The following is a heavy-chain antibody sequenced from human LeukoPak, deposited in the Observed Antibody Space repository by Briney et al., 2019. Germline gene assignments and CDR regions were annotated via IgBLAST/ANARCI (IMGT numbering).Heavy chain of an antibody. D-gene: IGHD3-16*01. CDR1: GYSISSGYY. J-gene: IGHJ4*02. CDR2: IYHSGST. CDR3: ASALGLGLVDY. Sequence: SETLSLTCTVSGYSISSGYYWGWIRPPPGKGLEWIGGIYHSGSTYYNPSLKSRVTISVDTSKNQFSLKLSSVTAADTAVYCCASALGLGLVDYWGQGTLVTVSS. V-gene: IGHV4-38-2*02.